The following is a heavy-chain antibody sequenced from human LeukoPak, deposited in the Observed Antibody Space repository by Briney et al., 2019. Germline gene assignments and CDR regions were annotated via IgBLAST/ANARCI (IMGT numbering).Heavy chain of an antibody. V-gene: IGHV4-4*02. J-gene: IGHJ4*02. CDR3: ARANYYDSSGYYFPFDY. D-gene: IGHD3-22*01. CDR1: GGSISSSNW. CDR2: IYHSGST. Sequence: SGTLSLTCAVSGGSISSSNWWSWVRQPPGKGLEWIGEIYHSGSTNYNPSLKSRVTISVDKSKNQFSLKLSSVTAADTAVYYCARANYYDSSGYYFPFDYWGQGTLVTVSS.